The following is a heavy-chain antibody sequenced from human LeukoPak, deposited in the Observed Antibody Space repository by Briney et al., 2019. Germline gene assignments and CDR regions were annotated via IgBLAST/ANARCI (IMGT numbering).Heavy chain of an antibody. V-gene: IGHV4-39*07. CDR1: GGSISSSSYY. Sequence: SETLSLTYAVSGGSISSSSYYWGWIRQPPGKGLEWIGSIYYSGSTYYNPSLKSRVTISVDTSKNQFSLKLSSVTAADTAVYYCARVVRAVAGRQPYYYFDYWGQGTLVTVSS. D-gene: IGHD6-19*01. CDR2: IYYSGST. J-gene: IGHJ4*02. CDR3: ARVVRAVAGRQPYYYFDY.